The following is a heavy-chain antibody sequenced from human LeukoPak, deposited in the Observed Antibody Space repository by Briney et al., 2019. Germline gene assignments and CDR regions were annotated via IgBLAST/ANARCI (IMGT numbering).Heavy chain of an antibody. D-gene: IGHD2-15*01. V-gene: IGHV3-30-3*01. CDR2: ISYDGSNK. Sequence: GGSLRLSCAASGFTFSSYAMHWVRQAPGKGLEWVAVISYDGSNKYYADSVKGRFTISRDNSKNTLYLQMNSLRAEDTAVYYCAGPSRPYCSGGSCYPDLGYWGQGTLATVSS. CDR3: AGPSRPYCSGGSCYPDLGY. J-gene: IGHJ4*02. CDR1: GFTFSSYA.